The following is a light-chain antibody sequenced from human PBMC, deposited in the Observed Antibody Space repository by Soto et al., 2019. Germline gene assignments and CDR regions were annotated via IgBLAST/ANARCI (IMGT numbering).Light chain of an antibody. CDR1: SSDVGGYNY. CDR3: SSYAGSDNLV. Sequence: QSALTQPPSASGSPGQSVTVSCTGTSSDVGGYNYVSWYQQHPGKAPKLMIYEVSKRPSGVPDRFSGSKSGNTASLTVSGLQDEDDAYYYCSSYAGSDNLVFGTGTKLTVL. CDR2: EVS. J-gene: IGLJ1*01. V-gene: IGLV2-8*01.